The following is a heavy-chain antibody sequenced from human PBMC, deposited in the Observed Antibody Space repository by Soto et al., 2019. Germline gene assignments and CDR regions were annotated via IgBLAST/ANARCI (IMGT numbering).Heavy chain of an antibody. V-gene: IGHV1-8*01. CDR3: ASIAAAGTDFDY. Sequence: ASVKVSCKASGYTFTSYDINWVRQATGQGLEWMGWMNPNSGNTGYAQKFQGRVTMTRNTSISTAYMELSSLRSEDTAVYYCASIAAAGTDFDYWGQGTLVTVRS. J-gene: IGHJ4*02. CDR2: MNPNSGNT. CDR1: GYTFTSYD. D-gene: IGHD6-13*01.